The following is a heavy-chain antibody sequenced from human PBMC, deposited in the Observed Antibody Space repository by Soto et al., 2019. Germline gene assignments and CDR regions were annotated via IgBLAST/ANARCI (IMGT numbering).Heavy chain of an antibody. CDR2: IYYSGST. V-gene: IGHV4-31*03. CDR1: GGSISSGGYY. J-gene: IGHJ4*02. CDR3: AKEDDRAMVNYYFDY. Sequence: SETLSLTCTVSGGSISSGGYYWSWIRQHPGKGLEWIGYIYYSGSTYYNPSLKSRVTISVDTSKNQFSLKLSSVTAADTAVYYCAKEDDRAMVNYYFDYWGQGTLVTVSS. D-gene: IGHD5-18*01.